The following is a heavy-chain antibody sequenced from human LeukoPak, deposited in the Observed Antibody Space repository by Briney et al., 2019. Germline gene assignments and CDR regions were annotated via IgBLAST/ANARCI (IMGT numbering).Heavy chain of an antibody. J-gene: IGHJ3*02. V-gene: IGHV3-48*03. CDR1: GFTFSSYE. D-gene: IGHD3-22*01. Sequence: PGGSLRLSCAASGFTFSSYEMNWVRQAPGKGLEWVSYISSSGSTIYYADSVKGRFTISKHNAKNSLYLQMNSLRAEDTAVYYCARGKGYYYDSSGYPPGPAFDIWGQGTMVTVSS. CDR2: ISSSGSTI. CDR3: ARGKGYYYDSSGYPPGPAFDI.